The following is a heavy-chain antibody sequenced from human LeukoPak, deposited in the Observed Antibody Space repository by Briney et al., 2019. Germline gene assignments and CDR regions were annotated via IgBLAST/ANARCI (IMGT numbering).Heavy chain of an antibody. Sequence: SETLSLTCAVSGGSISNDYLSWIRQPPGKGLECIGYIYYTGSTTYNPSLKSRVTISVDSSKNQFSLRLSSVTAADTAVYYCARLSTTSGWYSWFDPWGQGTLVTVSS. V-gene: IGHV4-59*08. J-gene: IGHJ5*02. CDR2: IYYTGST. D-gene: IGHD6-19*01. CDR1: GGSISNDY. CDR3: ARLSTTSGWYSWFDP.